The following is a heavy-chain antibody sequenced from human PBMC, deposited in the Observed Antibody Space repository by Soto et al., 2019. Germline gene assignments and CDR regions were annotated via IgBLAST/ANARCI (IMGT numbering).Heavy chain of an antibody. CDR3: AKPGLYSSSWYPFDY. CDR1: GFTFSSYA. V-gene: IGHV3-23*01. Sequence: EVQLLESGGGLVQPGGSLRLSCAASGFTFSSYAMSWVRQAPGKGLEWVSAISGSGGSTYYADSVKGRFTISRDNSKNTLYLQRNSLRAEDTAVYYCAKPGLYSSSWYPFDYWGQGTLVTVSS. J-gene: IGHJ4*02. D-gene: IGHD6-13*01. CDR2: ISGSGGST.